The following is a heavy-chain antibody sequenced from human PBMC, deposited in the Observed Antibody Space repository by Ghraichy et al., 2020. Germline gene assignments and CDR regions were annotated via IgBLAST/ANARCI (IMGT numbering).Heavy chain of an antibody. CDR3: ARDLHVGGYDLPYYYGMDV. J-gene: IGHJ6*02. V-gene: IGHV3-7*03. Sequence: LSLTCAASGFTFSSYWMSWVRQAPGKGLEWVANIKQDGSEKYYVDSVKGRFTISRDNAKNSLYLQMNSLRAEDTAVYYCARDLHVGGYDLPYYYGMDVWGQGTTVTVSS. CDR2: IKQDGSEK. D-gene: IGHD5-12*01. CDR1: GFTFSSYW.